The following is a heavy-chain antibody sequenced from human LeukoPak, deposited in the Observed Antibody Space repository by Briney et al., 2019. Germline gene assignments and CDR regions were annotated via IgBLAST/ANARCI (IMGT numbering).Heavy chain of an antibody. J-gene: IGHJ6*03. V-gene: IGHV1-69*13. CDR2: IIPIFGTA. Sequence: GASVKVSCEASGGTFSSYAISWVRQAPGQGLEWMGGIIPIFGTANYAQKFQGRVTITADESTSTAYMELSSLRSEDTAVYYCAGNEAAAGDYYYYYMDVWGKGTTVTISS. CDR1: GGTFSSYA. CDR3: AGNEAAAGDYYYYYMDV. D-gene: IGHD6-13*01.